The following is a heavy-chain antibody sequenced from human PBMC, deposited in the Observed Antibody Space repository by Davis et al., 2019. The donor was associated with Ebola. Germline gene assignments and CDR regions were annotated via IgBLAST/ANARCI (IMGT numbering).Heavy chain of an antibody. CDR1: GYTFTSYY. CDR2: INPSGGST. V-gene: IGHV1-46*01. CDR3: AREGGSPRRGPFDY. D-gene: IGHD3-10*01. Sequence: ASVQVSCKASGYTFTSYYMHWVRQAPGQGLEWMGIINPSGGSTSYAQKFQGRVTMTRDTSTSTVYMELRSLRSDDTAVYYCAREGGSPRRGPFDYWGQGTLVTVSS. J-gene: IGHJ4*02.